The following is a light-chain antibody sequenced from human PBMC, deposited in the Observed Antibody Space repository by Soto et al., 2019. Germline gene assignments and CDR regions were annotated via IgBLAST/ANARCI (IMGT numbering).Light chain of an antibody. CDR2: DVT. Sequence: QSALTQPRSVSGSPGQSVTISCTGTTSDVGGYNYVSWHQQHPSKAPKLMIYDVTKRPSGVPDRFSGSKSGNTASLTISGLQAEDEADYYCCSYAGSYSYVFGTGTTVTVL. CDR3: CSYAGSYSYV. J-gene: IGLJ1*01. CDR1: TSDVGGYNY. V-gene: IGLV2-11*01.